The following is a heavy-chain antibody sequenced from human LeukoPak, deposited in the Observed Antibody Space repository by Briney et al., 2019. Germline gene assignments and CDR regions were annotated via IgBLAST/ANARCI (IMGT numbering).Heavy chain of an antibody. CDR3: AREGYDFWSGYPQCFDY. CDR2: INHSGST. D-gene: IGHD3-3*01. J-gene: IGHJ4*02. V-gene: IGHV4-34*01. CDR1: GGSFSGYY. Sequence: SETLSLTCAVYGGSFSGYYWSWIRQPPGKGLEWIGEINHSGSTNYNPSLKSRVTISVDTSKNQFSLKLSSVTAADTAVYYCAREGYDFWSGYPQCFDYWGQGTLVTVSS.